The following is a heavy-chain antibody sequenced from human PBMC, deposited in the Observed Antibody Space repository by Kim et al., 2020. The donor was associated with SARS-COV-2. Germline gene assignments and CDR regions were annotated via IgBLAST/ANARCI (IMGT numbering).Heavy chain of an antibody. J-gene: IGHJ4*02. CDR3: ARVQMATIASFDY. Sequence: VDSVKGRFTISRDNAQNALYLQMNSLRAEDTAVYYCARVQMATIASFDYWGQGTLVTVSS. V-gene: IGHV3-7*01. D-gene: IGHD5-12*01.